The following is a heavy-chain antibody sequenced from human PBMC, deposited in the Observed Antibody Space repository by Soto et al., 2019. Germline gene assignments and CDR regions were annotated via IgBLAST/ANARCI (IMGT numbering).Heavy chain of an antibody. CDR2: INPSGGAT. V-gene: IGHV1-46*01. CDR1: GYTFSDYR. Sequence: QVQLVQSGAEVKKPGASVKVSCKASGYTFSDYRMHWVRQAPGQGLEWMGIINPSGGATTYAQKFQGRVTMTRDTSTSTVYMDLSSLTSEDTAVYYCARDGPHRWIDYWGQGTLVTVSS. CDR3: ARDGPHRWIDY. J-gene: IGHJ4*02.